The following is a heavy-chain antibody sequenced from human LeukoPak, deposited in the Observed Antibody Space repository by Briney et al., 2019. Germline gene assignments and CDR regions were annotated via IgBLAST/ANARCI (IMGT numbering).Heavy chain of an antibody. CDR3: ARRYYDTRGYPFEY. J-gene: IGHJ4*02. CDR2: ISYDGSNK. D-gene: IGHD3-22*01. CDR1: GFTFSSYA. Sequence: GGSLRLSCAASGFTFSSYAMHWVRQAPGKGLEWVAVISYDGSNKYYADSVKGRFTISRDNSKNTLYLQMNSLRAEDTAVYYCARRYYDTRGYPFEYWGQGTPVTVSS. V-gene: IGHV3-30*04.